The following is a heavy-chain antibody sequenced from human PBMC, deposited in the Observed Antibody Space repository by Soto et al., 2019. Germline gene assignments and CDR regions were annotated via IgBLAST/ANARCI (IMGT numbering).Heavy chain of an antibody. CDR2: IRNKANSYAT. CDR1: GFTFSGSA. V-gene: IGHV3-73*02. J-gene: IGHJ4*02. CDR3: TTHVREDMIRK. Sequence: EVQLVVSGGGLVQPGGSLKLSCAASGFTFSGSAWHWVRQASGKGLEWVGRIRNKANSYATAYAASVKGRFTISRDDSKNTALLQMNSLKTEDTALYYCTTHVREDMIRKWGPGTLVTVSS. D-gene: IGHD2-15*01.